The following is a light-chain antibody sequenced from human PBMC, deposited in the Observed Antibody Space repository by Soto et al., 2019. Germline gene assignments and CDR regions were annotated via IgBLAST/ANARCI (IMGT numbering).Light chain of an antibody. CDR1: SSDVGGYNY. CDR2: DVS. CDR3: SSYTSRSTVV. J-gene: IGLJ2*01. Sequence: HSALPQPASVSGAPGQSITISCTGTSSDVGGYNYVSWYQQHPGKAPTLMMYDVSNRPSGVSNRFSGSKSDNTASLTISGLQAEDEADYYCSSYTSRSTVVVGGGTKVTVL. V-gene: IGLV2-14*01.